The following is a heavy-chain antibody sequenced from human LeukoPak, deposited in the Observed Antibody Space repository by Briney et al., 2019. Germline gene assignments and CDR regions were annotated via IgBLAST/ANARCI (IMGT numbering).Heavy chain of an antibody. CDR2: INPHSGGT. D-gene: IGHD1-26*01. CDR3: ARLVVGDSKEWFDP. Sequence: ASVTVSCKASGYRFTGYYIHWVRQAPGQGGEWMGWINPHSGGTKFAQKFQGRVTMTRDTSISTAYMELSRLRSDDTAVYYCARLVVGDSKEWFDPWGQGTLVTVSS. V-gene: IGHV1-2*02. CDR1: GYRFTGYY. J-gene: IGHJ5*02.